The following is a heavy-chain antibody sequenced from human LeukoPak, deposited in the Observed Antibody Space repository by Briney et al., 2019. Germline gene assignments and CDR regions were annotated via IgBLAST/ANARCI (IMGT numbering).Heavy chain of an antibody. J-gene: IGHJ3*02. CDR3: ASLDCSGGSCYPGGYAFDI. D-gene: IGHD2-15*01. CDR2: ISHSGST. V-gene: IGHV4-34*01. Sequence: PSETLSLTCAVYGGSFSGYYWSWIRQPPGKGLEWIGEISHSGSTNYNPSLKSRVTISVDTSKNQFSLKLSSVTAADTAVYYCASLDCSGGSCYPGGYAFDIWGQGTMVTVSS. CDR1: GGSFSGYY.